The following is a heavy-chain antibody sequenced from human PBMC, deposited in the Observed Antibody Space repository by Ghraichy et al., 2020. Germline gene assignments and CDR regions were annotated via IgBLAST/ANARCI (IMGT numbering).Heavy chain of an antibody. Sequence: GGSLRLSCTASGFTFSNYGLHWLHEALCKGLEWVAVIWYDGSQTYYVDSVKGRFTMSRDNSKNTLYLEMNNLEVDDTAVYYCARRRSGYIDYWGQGTLVTVTS. CDR3: ARRRSGYIDY. CDR1: GFTFSNYG. CDR2: IWYDGSQT. V-gene: IGHV3-33*01. D-gene: IGHD6-19*01. J-gene: IGHJ4*02.